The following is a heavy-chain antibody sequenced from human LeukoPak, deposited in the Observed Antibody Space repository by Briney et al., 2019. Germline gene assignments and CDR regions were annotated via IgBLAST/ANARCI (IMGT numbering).Heavy chain of an antibody. D-gene: IGHD3-10*01. CDR2: ISSSSSYI. CDR3: ARCSSGLPVN. CDR1: GFTFSSHS. Sequence: PGGSLRLSCAASGFTFSSHSMNWVRQAPGKGLEWVSSISSSSSYIYYADSVKGRFTISRDNAKNSLYLQMNSLRAEDTAVYYCARCSSGLPVNWGQGTLVTVSS. V-gene: IGHV3-21*01. J-gene: IGHJ4*02.